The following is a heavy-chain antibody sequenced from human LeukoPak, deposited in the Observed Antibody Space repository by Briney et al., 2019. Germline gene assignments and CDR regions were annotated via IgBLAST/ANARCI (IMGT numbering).Heavy chain of an antibody. CDR2: IYPADSDT. D-gene: IGHD1-26*01. V-gene: IGHV5-51*01. CDR3: AITYSGNNYFDY. J-gene: IGHJ4*02. Sequence: GESLKISCMGSGYSFTTSWIGWVRQMPGKGLEWMGIIYPADSDTTYSSSFQGQVTISADKSISTAYLQWSSLRASDTAMYYCAITYSGNNYFDYWGQGTLVTVSS. CDR1: GYSFTTSW.